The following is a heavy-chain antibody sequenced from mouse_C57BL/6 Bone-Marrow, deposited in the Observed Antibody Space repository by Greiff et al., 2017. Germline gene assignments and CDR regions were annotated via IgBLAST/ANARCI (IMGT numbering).Heavy chain of an antibody. J-gene: IGHJ4*01. Sequence: EVMLVESGGGLVKPGGSLKLSCAASGFTFSSYAMSWVRQTPEKRLEWVATIIDGGSYTYYPDNVKGRFTISRDNAKNNLYLQMSHLKSEDTAMYYCARLDSYAMDYWGQGTSVTVSS. CDR1: GFTFSSYA. V-gene: IGHV5-4*03. CDR3: ARLDSYAMDY. CDR2: IIDGGSYT.